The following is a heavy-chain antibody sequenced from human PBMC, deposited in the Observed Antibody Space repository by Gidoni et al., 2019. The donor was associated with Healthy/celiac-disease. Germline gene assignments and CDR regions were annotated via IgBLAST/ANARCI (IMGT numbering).Heavy chain of an antibody. CDR3: ASGAMWLSLYYMDV. CDR1: GDTFTGYY. D-gene: IGHD5-12*01. V-gene: IGHV1-2*02. CDR2: INPNSCGT. Sequence: VQLVQSGAEAKKPGATVKVSCKASGDTFTGYYMQWVRQAPGQGLEGMGWINPNSCGTNYAQKFQGRVTMTRDTSISTAYMELSRLSSDDTAVYYCASGAMWLSLYYMDVWGKGTTVTVSS. J-gene: IGHJ6*03.